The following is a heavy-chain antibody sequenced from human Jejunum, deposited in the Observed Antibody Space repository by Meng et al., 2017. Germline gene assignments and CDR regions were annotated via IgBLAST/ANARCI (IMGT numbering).Heavy chain of an antibody. J-gene: IGHJ4*02. CDR3: ARDPTGGSFHYFDS. CDR2: INAGNGNT. Sequence: QVQLVQSGAELKKPGASVKMSCKASGNTFTPNTIHWVRQAPGQRPEWMGWINAGNGNTKYSLKFQNRVTLTRDTSASTAYMELNSLTSADTAVYYCARDPTGGSFHYFDSWGQGALVTVSS. D-gene: IGHD1-14*01. CDR1: GNTFTPNT. V-gene: IGHV1-3*01.